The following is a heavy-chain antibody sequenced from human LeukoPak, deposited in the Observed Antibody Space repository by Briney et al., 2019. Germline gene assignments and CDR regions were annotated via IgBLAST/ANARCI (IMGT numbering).Heavy chain of an antibody. Sequence: ASVKVSCKASGYTFTGYYMHWVRQAPGQGLEWMGWINPNSGGTNYAQKFQGSVTMTRDTSTSTVYMELSSLRSEDTAVYFCARDRAVAGFRFDYWGQGTLVTVSS. J-gene: IGHJ4*02. CDR3: ARDRAVAGFRFDY. CDR2: INPNSGGT. D-gene: IGHD6-19*01. CDR1: GYTFTGYY. V-gene: IGHV1-2*02.